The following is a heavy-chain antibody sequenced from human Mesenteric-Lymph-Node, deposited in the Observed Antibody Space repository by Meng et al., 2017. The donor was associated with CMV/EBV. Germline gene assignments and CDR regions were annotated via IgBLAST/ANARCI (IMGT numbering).Heavy chain of an antibody. Sequence: GGSLRLSCAASGFTFSSYAMHWVRQAPGKGLEWVAVISYDGSSKYYADSVKGRFTISRDNSKNTLYLQMNSLRPEDTAVYYCARDTQYSNYVRGYYGMDVWGQGTTVTVSS. J-gene: IGHJ6*02. V-gene: IGHV3-30-3*01. CDR2: ISYDGSSK. CDR1: GFTFSSYA. CDR3: ARDTQYSNYVRGYYGMDV. D-gene: IGHD4-11*01.